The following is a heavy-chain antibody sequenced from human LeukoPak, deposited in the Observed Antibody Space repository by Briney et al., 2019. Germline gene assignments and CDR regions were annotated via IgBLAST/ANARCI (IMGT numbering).Heavy chain of an antibody. CDR3: ARAPNYDFWSGYLDY. J-gene: IGHJ4*02. Sequence: SETLSLTCTVSGYSISSGYSWAWIRQPPGKGLEWIGSIYHTGSTYYNPSLKSRVTISVDMSKSQFSLKVSSVTAADTAVYYCARAPNYDFWSGYLDYWGQGTLVTVSS. CDR2: IYHTGST. V-gene: IGHV4-38-2*02. D-gene: IGHD3-3*01. CDR1: GYSISSGYS.